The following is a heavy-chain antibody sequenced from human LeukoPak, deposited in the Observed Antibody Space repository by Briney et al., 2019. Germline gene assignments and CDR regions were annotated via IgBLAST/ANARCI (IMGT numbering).Heavy chain of an antibody. Sequence: SETLSLTCAVYGGSFSGSYWSWIRQPPGKGLRWNGEIDHSGGNKYNTSLKSRVPISVDPSKAQFSLKLRSVAAADTAVYYWAREYRPYIRPATKLDYWGQGNLVTVSS. CDR3: AREYRPYIRPATKLDY. V-gene: IGHV4-34*01. CDR2: IDHSGGN. CDR1: GGSFSGSY. D-gene: IGHD2-2*01. J-gene: IGHJ4*02.